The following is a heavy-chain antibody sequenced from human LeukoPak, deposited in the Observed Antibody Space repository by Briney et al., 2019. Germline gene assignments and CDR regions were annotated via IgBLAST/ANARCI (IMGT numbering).Heavy chain of an antibody. Sequence: GASVKVSCKASGYTFIDYYIHWVRQAPGQGLGWMGWIDPKSGGTSYAQKFQDRVAMIRDTSISTAYMELTRLRSDDTAVYYCARAYSSGWYGSTDYWGQGTLVTVSS. D-gene: IGHD6-19*01. CDR3: ARAYSSGWYGSTDY. CDR2: IDPKSGGT. V-gene: IGHV1-2*02. J-gene: IGHJ4*02. CDR1: GYTFIDYY.